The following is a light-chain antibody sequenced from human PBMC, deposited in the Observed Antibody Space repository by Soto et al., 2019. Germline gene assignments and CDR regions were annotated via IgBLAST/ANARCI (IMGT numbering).Light chain of an antibody. Sequence: QSALTQPRSVSGSPGHSVTISCTGTSSDVGGYSYVSWYQQHPGKAPKLMISDVSKRPSGVPDRFSGSKFGNTASLTISGLQAEDEAVYYCCSHSSSITWMFGGGTKLTVL. CDR2: DVS. CDR1: SSDVGGYSY. CDR3: CSHSSSITWM. J-gene: IGLJ3*02. V-gene: IGLV2-11*01.